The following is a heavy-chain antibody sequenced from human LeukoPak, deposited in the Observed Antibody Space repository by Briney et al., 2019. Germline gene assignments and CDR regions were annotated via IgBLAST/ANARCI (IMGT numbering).Heavy chain of an antibody. V-gene: IGHV3-43*02. Sequence: GGSLRLSCAASGFTFDDYAMHWVRHAPGKGLEWVSLVSGDGGYTYYADSVKGRFTISRDNSKNSLYLQMNSLRIEDTALYYCAKDPRNSGWYDLFDYWGQGTLVTVSS. J-gene: IGHJ4*02. CDR1: GFTFDDYA. CDR3: AKDPRNSGWYDLFDY. CDR2: VSGDGGYT. D-gene: IGHD6-19*01.